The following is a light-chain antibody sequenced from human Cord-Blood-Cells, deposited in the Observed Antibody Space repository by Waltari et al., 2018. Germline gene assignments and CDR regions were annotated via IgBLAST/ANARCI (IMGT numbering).Light chain of an antibody. Sequence: SALTQPRSVSGSPGQSVTISCTGTSSDVGGYNYVSWYQQHPGKAPKLMIYDVSNRPSGVPDRFSCSKSGNTASLTISGLQAEDEADYYCCSYASSYTFYVFGTGTKVTVL. J-gene: IGLJ1*01. CDR3: CSYASSYTFYV. CDR1: SSDVGGYNY. CDR2: DVS. V-gene: IGLV2-11*01.